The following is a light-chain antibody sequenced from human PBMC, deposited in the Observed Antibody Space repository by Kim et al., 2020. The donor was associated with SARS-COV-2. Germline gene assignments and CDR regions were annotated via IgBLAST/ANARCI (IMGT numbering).Light chain of an antibody. CDR2: SGY. J-gene: IGKJ1*01. Sequence: SPGERATVPCRASPTVTTKYFAWYQQKFGQDPRRLIYSGYSSDSGIPDRFSGSGSARDFTLTINRLEPEDSVVYYCLQYGSSPKTFGQRTKVDIK. CDR3: LQYGSSPKT. V-gene: IGKV3-20*01. CDR1: PTVTTKY.